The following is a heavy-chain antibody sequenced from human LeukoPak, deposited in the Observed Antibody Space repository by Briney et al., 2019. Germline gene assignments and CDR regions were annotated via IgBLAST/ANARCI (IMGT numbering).Heavy chain of an antibody. J-gene: IGHJ4*02. CDR1: GGTFSSYA. D-gene: IGHD3-16*01. V-gene: IGHV1-69*13. Sequence: SVKVSCKASGGTFSSYAISWVRQAPGQGLEWMGGIIPIFGTANYAQKFQGRVTITADESTSTAYMELSSLRSDDTAVYYCARAVNYEATSLFDYWGQGTLVTVSS. CDR2: IIPIFGTA. CDR3: ARAVNYEATSLFDY.